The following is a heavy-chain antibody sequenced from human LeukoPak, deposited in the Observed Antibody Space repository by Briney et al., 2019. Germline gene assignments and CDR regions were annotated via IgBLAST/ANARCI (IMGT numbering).Heavy chain of an antibody. CDR1: GYTFTSYD. CDR3: ARGRCDFWSGYYCYYYYGTDV. V-gene: IGHV1-8*01. Sequence: GASVKVSCKASGYTFTSYDINWVRQATGQGLEWMGWMNPNSGNTGYAQKFQGRVTMTRNTSISTAYMELSSLRSEDTAVYYCARGRCDFWSGYYCYYYYGTDVWGQGTTVTVSS. D-gene: IGHD3-3*01. J-gene: IGHJ6*02. CDR2: MNPNSGNT.